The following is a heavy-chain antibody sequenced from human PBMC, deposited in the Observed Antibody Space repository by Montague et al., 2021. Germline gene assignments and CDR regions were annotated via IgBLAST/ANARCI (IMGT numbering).Heavy chain of an antibody. D-gene: IGHD2-21*02. CDR3: ARVDCDGDCYTFDP. J-gene: IGHJ5*02. Sequence: SETLSLTCSVSGDSINGWYWSWIRQPPGKGLEWIGGIYYSANTYYNPSLKSRLSISVDTTKNQFSLRLKSVTAADTAVYHCARVDCDGDCYTFDPWGQGTLVTVSS. CDR2: IYYSANT. CDR1: GDSINGWY. V-gene: IGHV4-59*08.